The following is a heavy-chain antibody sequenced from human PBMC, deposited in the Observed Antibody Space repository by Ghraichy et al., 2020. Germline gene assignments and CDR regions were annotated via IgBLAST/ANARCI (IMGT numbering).Heavy chain of an antibody. V-gene: IGHV3-23*01. Sequence: LSLTCAASGFTFSSYAMGWVRQAPGKGLEWVSAITGSGDNTQYADSVKGRFTFSRDNSKNTLYLQLSSLRAEDTAVYYCAKYSSHWWNDVLEIWGQGTMVTVSS. CDR2: ITGSGDNT. CDR3: AKYSSHWWNDVLEI. D-gene: IGHD2-8*02. J-gene: IGHJ3*02. CDR1: GFTFSSYA.